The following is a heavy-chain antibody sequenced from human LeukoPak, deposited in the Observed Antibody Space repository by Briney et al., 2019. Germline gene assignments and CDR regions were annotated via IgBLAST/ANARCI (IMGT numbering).Heavy chain of an antibody. J-gene: IGHJ4*02. CDR1: GGSISSYY. CDR2: IYYSGST. D-gene: IGHD1-26*01. Sequence: PSETLSLTCTVSGGSISSYYWSWLRQPPGKGLEWIGYIYYSGSTNYNPSLKSRVTISVDTSKNQFSLKLSSVTAADTAVYYCARAEWELLFDYWGQGTLVTVSS. CDR3: ARAEWELLFDY. V-gene: IGHV4-59*01.